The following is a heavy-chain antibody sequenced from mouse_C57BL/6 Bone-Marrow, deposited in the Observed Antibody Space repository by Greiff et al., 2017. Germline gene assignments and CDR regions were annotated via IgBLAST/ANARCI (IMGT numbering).Heavy chain of an antibody. D-gene: IGHD1-1*01. CDR2: IYPGSGNT. J-gene: IGHJ3*01. V-gene: IGHV1-66*01. Sequence: QVQLQQSGPELVKPGASVKISCKASGYSFTSYYIHWVKQRPGQGLEWIGWIYPGSGNTKYNEKFKGKATLTADTSSSTAYMQLSSLTSEDSAVYYCARCYYGSSYSWFAYWGQGTLVTVSA. CDR1: GYSFTSYY. CDR3: ARCYYGSSYSWFAY.